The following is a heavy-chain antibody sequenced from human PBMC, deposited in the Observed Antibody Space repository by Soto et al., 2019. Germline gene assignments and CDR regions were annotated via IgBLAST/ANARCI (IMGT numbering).Heavy chain of an antibody. CDR1: GSTFSTNS. J-gene: IGHJ4*02. V-gene: IGHV3-23*01. Sequence: EVQLLESGGGLVQPGGPLRLSCAASGSTFSTNSRNWVRQAPGKGREWVATVGGGGEKTFYADSVKGRFTISRDDSQNTLYLQMNSLRAEDTAVYFCAKRDSGSGRSPPLINYWGQGTLVTVSS. CDR2: VGGGGEKT. D-gene: IGHD3-10*01. CDR3: AKRDSGSGRSPPLINY.